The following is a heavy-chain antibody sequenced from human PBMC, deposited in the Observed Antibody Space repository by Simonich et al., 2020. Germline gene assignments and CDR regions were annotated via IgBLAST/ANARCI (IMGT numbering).Heavy chain of an antibody. J-gene: IGHJ6*03. CDR1: GYTFTGYY. CDR2: IHPNSVGP. V-gene: IGHV1-2*02. CDR3: ARGALTGDYYYMDV. D-gene: IGHD7-27*01. Sequence: QVQLVQSGAEVKKPGASVKVSCKASGYTFTGYYMHWVRQAPGQGLEWGGGIHPNSVGPNYAQKFQGRVTMTRDTSISTAYMELSRLRSDDTAVYYCARGALTGDYYYMDVWGKGTTVTVSS.